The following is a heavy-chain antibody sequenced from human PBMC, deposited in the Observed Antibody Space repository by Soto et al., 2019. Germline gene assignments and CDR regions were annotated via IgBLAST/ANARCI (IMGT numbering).Heavy chain of an antibody. CDR3: ARSSNGGQSYGMDV. J-gene: IGHJ6*02. D-gene: IGHD2-2*01. Sequence: PGGSLRLSCAASGFTVSGNYMSWVRQAPGKGLEWVSIIYSGGDTYYAEPVKGRFTISRDNSKNTLYLQMNSLRAEDTAVYYCARSSNGGQSYGMDVWGQGTTVTVSS. V-gene: IGHV3-53*01. CDR1: GFTVSGNY. CDR2: IYSGGDT.